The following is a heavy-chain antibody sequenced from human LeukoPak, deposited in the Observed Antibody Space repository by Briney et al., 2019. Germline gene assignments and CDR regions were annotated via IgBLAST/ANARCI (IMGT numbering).Heavy chain of an antibody. CDR1: GLTFSSYW. CDR3: ARSGAPTPDY. D-gene: IGHD2-15*01. V-gene: IGHV3-74*01. Sequence: PGGSLRLSCAASGLTFSSYWMSWVRQAPGKGLVWVSRIDSDGSSTIYADSVKGRFTVSRDNAKNTLNLQMNSLRAEDTALYYCARSGAPTPDYWGQGTLVIVSS. J-gene: IGHJ4*02. CDR2: IDSDGSST.